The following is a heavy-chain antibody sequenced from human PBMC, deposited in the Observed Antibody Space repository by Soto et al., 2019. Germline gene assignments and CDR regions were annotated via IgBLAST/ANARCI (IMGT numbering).Heavy chain of an antibody. Sequence: SETLSLTCTVSGGSISSYYWIWIRQPPGKGLEWIGYIYYSGSTNYNPSLKSRVTISVDTSKNQFSLKLSSVTAADTAVYYCARVPLYCSSTSCSRYYYYYGMDVWGQGTTVTVSS. CDR3: ARVPLYCSSTSCSRYYYYYGMDV. J-gene: IGHJ6*02. CDR2: IYYSGST. V-gene: IGHV4-59*01. D-gene: IGHD2-2*01. CDR1: GGSISSYY.